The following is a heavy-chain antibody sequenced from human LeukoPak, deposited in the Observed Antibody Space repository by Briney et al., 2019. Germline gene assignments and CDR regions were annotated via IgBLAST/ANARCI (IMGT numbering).Heavy chain of an antibody. CDR1: GFTFSSYA. CDR3: ARDRGGTLFDY. D-gene: IGHD1-7*01. Sequence: GGSLRLSCAASGFTFSSYAMHWVRQAPGKGLEWVAVISYGGSNKYYADSVKGRFTISRDNSKNTLYLQMNSLRAEDTAVYYCARDRGGTLFDYWGQGTLVTVSS. CDR2: ISYGGSNK. J-gene: IGHJ4*02. V-gene: IGHV3-30-3*01.